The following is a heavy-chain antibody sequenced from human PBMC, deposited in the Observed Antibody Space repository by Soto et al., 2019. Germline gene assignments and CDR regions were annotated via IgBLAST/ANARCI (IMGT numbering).Heavy chain of an antibody. CDR2: INHSGST. CDR1: GGSFSGYC. V-gene: IGHV4-34*01. J-gene: IGHJ6*02. D-gene: IGHD2-8*01. CDR3: ARGPRGYCTNGVCPYYYYYYGMDV. Sequence: PSETLSLTCAVYGGSFSGYCWSWIRQPPGKGLEWIGEINHSGSTNYNPSLKSRFTISVDTSKNQFSLKLSSVTAADTAVYYCARGPRGYCTNGVCPYYYYYYGMDVWGQGTTLTVSS.